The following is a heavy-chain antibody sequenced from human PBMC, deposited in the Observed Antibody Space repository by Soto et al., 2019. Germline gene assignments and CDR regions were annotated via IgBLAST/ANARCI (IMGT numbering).Heavy chain of an antibody. D-gene: IGHD3-3*01. CDR2: IIPIFGTA. CDR1: GGTFSSYA. V-gene: IGHV1-69*01. CDR3: ARREGGLERLSDLRDYYYYVTAV. J-gene: IGHJ6*02. Sequence: QVQLVQSGAEVKKPGSSVKVSCKASGGTFSSYAISWVRQAPGQGLEWMGGIIPIFGTANYAQKLQGRVTNTADVSTSTAYRERRMLRSEDTAVNNCARREGGLERLSDLRDYYYYVTAVWGQGTTVTVSS.